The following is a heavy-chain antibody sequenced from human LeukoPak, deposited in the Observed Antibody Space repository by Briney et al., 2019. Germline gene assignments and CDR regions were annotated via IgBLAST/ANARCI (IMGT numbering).Heavy chain of an antibody. D-gene: IGHD3-10*01. CDR1: GGSISLYY. V-gene: IGHV4-59*08. J-gene: IGHJ4*02. Sequence: PSETLSLPCTVSGGSISLYYWSWIRQPPGKGLEWIGYIYYSGSTIYNPALESRVTMSVDRSRNQFSLRLTSVTAADTAVYYCARRDFYGAGSHYDNWGQGTLVAVSS. CDR3: ARRDFYGAGSHYDN. CDR2: IYYSGST.